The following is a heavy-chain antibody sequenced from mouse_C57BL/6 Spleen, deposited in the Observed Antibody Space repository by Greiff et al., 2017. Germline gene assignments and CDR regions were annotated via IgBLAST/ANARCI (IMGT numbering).Heavy chain of an antibody. V-gene: IGHV1-82*01. Sequence: VQLQQSGPELVKPGASVSISCKASGYAFSSSWMNWVKQRPGKGLEWIGRIYPGDGDTNYNGKFKGKATLTADKSSSTAYMQLSSLTSEDSAVYFCARGVITTVVKAMDYWGQGTSVTVSS. CDR1: GYAFSSSW. CDR2: IYPGDGDT. CDR3: ARGVITTVVKAMDY. J-gene: IGHJ4*01. D-gene: IGHD1-1*01.